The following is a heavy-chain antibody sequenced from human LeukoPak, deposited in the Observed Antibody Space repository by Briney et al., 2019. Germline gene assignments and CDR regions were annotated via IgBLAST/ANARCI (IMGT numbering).Heavy chain of an antibody. CDR1: GFSFSSYE. V-gene: IGHV3-23*01. J-gene: IGHJ4*02. D-gene: IGHD3-22*01. CDR3: AKERDSSGYFDY. CDR2: ISGSGGGT. Sequence: PGGSLRLSCAASGFSFSSYEMNWGRQAPGKGLEWVSAISGSGGGTYYADSVKGRFTISRDNSKKILYLQMNSLRVEDTALYYCAKERDSSGYFDYWGQGTLVTASS.